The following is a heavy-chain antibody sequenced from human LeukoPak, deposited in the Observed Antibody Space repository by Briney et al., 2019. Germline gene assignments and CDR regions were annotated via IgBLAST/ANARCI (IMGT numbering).Heavy chain of an antibody. CDR2: INHSGST. J-gene: IGHJ5*02. CDR1: GGSFSGYY. Sequence: PSETLSLTCAVYGGSFSGYYWSWIRQPPGKGLEWIGEINHSGSTNYNPSLKSRVTISVDTSKNQFSLKLSSVTAADTAVYYCARLGVGYSSGWVDPWGQGTLVTVSS. CDR3: ARLGVGYSSGWVDP. D-gene: IGHD6-19*01. V-gene: IGHV4-34*01.